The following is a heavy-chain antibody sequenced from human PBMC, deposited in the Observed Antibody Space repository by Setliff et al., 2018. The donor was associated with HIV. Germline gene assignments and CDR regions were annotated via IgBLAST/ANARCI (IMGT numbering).Heavy chain of an antibody. D-gene: IGHD4-17*01. J-gene: IGHJ4*02. CDR3: ARWTVGELDHFDS. CDR2: INQSGRS. Sequence: SETLSLTCAVYSGSLSGYYWNWIRQPPGKGLEWIGEINQSGRSNYNPSLKSRVIISIDTSKNQFALKLSSVTAADTAMYYCARWTVGELDHFDSRGQGTPVTVSS. V-gene: IGHV4-34*01. CDR1: SGSLSGYY.